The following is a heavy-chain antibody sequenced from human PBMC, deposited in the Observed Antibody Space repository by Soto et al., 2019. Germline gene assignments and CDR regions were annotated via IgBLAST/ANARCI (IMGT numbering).Heavy chain of an antibody. CDR2: LYYGRSA. J-gene: IGHJ4*02. CDR3: ALRSMAVVPEY. V-gene: IGHV4-61*05. D-gene: IGHD3-22*01. CDR1: GGSISSSSFH. Sequence: SETLSLTCTVSGGSISSSSFHWGWIRQPPGKGLESIGYLYYGRSANYNPSLKSRVTLSVDTSTNQCSLTLSSMTAADTAVYYCALRSMAVVPEYWGQGTLVTVSS.